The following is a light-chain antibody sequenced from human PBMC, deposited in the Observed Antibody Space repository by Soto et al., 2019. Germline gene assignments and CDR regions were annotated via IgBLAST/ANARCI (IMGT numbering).Light chain of an antibody. CDR2: DVS. J-gene: IGLJ2*01. CDR1: SSDVGGYNY. V-gene: IGLV2-14*01. Sequence: QSALTQPASVSGSPGQSITISCTGSSSDVGGYNYVSWYQQHPGKAPKLMIYDVSNRPSGVSNRFSGSKSGNTASLTISGVQAEDDADYYCSSYTISSTLGFGGGTKLTVL. CDR3: SSYTISSTLG.